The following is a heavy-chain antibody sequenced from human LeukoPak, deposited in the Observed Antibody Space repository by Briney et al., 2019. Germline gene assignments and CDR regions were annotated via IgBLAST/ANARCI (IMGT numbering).Heavy chain of an antibody. J-gene: IGHJ4*02. V-gene: IGHV4-59*01. CDR3: ARAGGSWFPTIDY. Sequence: SETLSLTCTVSGGSISSYYWSWIRQPPGKGLEWFGYIYYSGSTNYNPSLKSRVTISVDTSKNQFSLKLSSVTAADTAVYYCARAGGSWFPTIDYWGQGTLVTVSS. D-gene: IGHD6-13*01. CDR2: IYYSGST. CDR1: GGSISSYY.